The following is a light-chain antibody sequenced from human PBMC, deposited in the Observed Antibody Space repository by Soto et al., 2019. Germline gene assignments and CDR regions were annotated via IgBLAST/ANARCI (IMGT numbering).Light chain of an antibody. CDR2: DVN. CDR1: SSDVGAYDH. CDR3: CSFAAMSGYV. Sequence: QSALTQPRSVSGSPGQSVTISCTGTSSDVGAYDHVSWYQQHPGKAPKLMIHDVNQRPSGVPDRLSGSKSGNTASLTISGLPAEDEADYYCCSFAAMSGYVFGTGTKLTVL. J-gene: IGLJ1*01. V-gene: IGLV2-11*01.